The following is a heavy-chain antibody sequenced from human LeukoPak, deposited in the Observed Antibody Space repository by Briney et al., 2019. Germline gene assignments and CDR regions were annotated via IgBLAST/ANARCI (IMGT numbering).Heavy chain of an antibody. CDR2: ISETGGRT. J-gene: IGHJ4*02. D-gene: IGHD6-13*01. V-gene: IGHV3-23*01. CDR3: APDLRGSAWSLDD. Sequence: ETLSLTCTVSGGSISGSSYYWGWVRQAPGKGLEWVSTISETGGRTYFADSVKGRFTISRDNSQNTLYLQMDGLRGEDTALYYCAPDLRGSAWSLDDWGQRTLVTVSS. CDR1: GGSISGSSYY.